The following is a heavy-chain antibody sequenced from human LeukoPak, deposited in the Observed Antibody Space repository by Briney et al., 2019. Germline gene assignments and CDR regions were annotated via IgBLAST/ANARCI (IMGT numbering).Heavy chain of an antibody. D-gene: IGHD6-13*01. Sequence: ASVKVSCKASGYTFAVYHMHWVRQAPGQGLEWMGIINPSDGSTTYAQKFQGRVSITRDTSISTAYMELSRLRSGDTAVYYCARDLDPGIAAAGLFDPWGQGTLVTVSS. CDR3: ARDLDPGIAAAGLFDP. CDR2: INPSDGST. J-gene: IGHJ5*02. CDR1: GYTFAVYH. V-gene: IGHV1-46*01.